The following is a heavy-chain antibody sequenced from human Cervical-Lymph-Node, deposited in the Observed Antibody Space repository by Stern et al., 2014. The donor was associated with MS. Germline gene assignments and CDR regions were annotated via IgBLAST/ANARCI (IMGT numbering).Heavy chain of an antibody. CDR3: ARDYCSGGSCYLAVQH. CDR1: GYTFTSYY. D-gene: IGHD2-15*01. Sequence: VQLVESGAEVKKPGASVKVSCKASGYTFTSYYMHWVRQAPGQGLEWMGIINPSGGSTSYAQKFQGRVTMTRDTSTSTVYMELSSLRSEDTAVYYCARDYCSGGSCYLAVQHWGQGTLVIVSS. J-gene: IGHJ1*01. V-gene: IGHV1-46*01. CDR2: INPSGGST.